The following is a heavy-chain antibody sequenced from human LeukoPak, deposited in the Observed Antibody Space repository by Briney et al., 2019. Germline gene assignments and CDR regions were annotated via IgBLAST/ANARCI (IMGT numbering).Heavy chain of an antibody. J-gene: IGHJ4*02. D-gene: IGHD3-3*02. CDR1: GDSIRSYY. Sequence: SETLSLTCTFSGDSIRSYYWSWIRQPPGKGLEWLGYIYYSGTTNYNPSLKSRLTMSLDTSKKQLSLRLTSVTAADRAVYYCARHLRSFPDCWGQGTLVTVSS. CDR2: IYYSGTT. V-gene: IGHV4-59*08. CDR3: ARHLRSFPDC.